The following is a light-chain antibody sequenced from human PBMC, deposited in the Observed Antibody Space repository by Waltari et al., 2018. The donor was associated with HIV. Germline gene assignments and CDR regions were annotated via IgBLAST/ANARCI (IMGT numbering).Light chain of an antibody. CDR2: RNN. CDR1: SSTIGKNN. Sequence: QSVLTQPPSASGTPGQRVTISCSGSSSTIGKNNVHWYQKLPGTAPKLLIYRNNQRASGVPDRFSGSKSGTSASLAISGLRSEDEADYYCATWADRPSGPVVFGGGTKVTVL. CDR3: ATWADRPSGPVV. J-gene: IGLJ2*01. V-gene: IGLV1-47*01.